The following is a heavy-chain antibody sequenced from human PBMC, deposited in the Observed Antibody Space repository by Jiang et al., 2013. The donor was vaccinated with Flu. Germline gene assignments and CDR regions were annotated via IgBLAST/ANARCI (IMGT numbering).Heavy chain of an antibody. D-gene: IGHD5-12*01. Sequence: GSGLVKPSETLSLTCSVSSGSITTVSSYWSWVRQPPGKGLEWIGSVFETGSTYYSPSLRSRITISVDKSKNQFSLKLKSVTAADTAVYFCARAEGGSLEGGMDVWGLGTTVIVSS. CDR3: ARAEGGSLEGGMDV. CDR2: VFETGST. J-gene: IGHJ6*02. CDR1: SGSITTVSSY. V-gene: IGHV4-39*07.